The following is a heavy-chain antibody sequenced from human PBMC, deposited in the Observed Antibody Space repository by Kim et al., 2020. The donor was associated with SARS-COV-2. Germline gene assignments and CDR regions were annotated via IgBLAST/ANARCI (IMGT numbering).Heavy chain of an antibody. D-gene: IGHD6-13*01. V-gene: IGHV4-34*01. CDR2: INHSGST. Sequence: SETLSLTCAVYGGSFSGYYWSWIRQPPGKGLEWIGEINHSGSTNYNPSLKSRVTISVDTSKNQFSLKLSSVTAADTAVYYCARESSSWYGGSGWRYGMDVWGQGTTVTVSS. J-gene: IGHJ6*02. CDR3: ARESSSWYGGSGWRYGMDV. CDR1: GGSFSGYY.